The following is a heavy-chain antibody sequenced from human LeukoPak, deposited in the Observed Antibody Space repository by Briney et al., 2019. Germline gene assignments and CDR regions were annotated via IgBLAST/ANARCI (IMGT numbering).Heavy chain of an antibody. CDR2: INPNSGGT. CDR3: ARDIVVAPAAIGGYYGMDV. J-gene: IGHJ6*02. V-gene: IGHV1-2*04. Sequence: ASVRVSCKASGYTFTGYYTHWVRQAPGQWLEWMGWINPNSGGTNYAQKFQGWVTMTRDTSISTAYMELSRLRSDDTAVYYCARDIVVAPAAIGGYYGMDVWGQGTTVTVSS. CDR1: GYTFTGYY. D-gene: IGHD2-2*02.